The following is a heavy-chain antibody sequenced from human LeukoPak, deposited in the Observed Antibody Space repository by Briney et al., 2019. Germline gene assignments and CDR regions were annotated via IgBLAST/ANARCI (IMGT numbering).Heavy chain of an antibody. CDR3: ARHGSGLNYYYYMDV. J-gene: IGHJ6*03. CDR2: INHSGST. D-gene: IGHD3-10*01. Sequence: SETLSLTCAVYGGSFSGYYWSWIRQPPGKGLEWIGEINHSGSTNYNPSLKSRVTISVDTSKNQFTLKLSSVTAADTAVYYCARHGSGLNYYYYMDVWGKGTTVTIPS. V-gene: IGHV4-34*01. CDR1: GGSFSGYY.